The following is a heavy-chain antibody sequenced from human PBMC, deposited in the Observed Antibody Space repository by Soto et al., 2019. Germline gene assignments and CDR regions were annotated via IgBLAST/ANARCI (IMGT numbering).Heavy chain of an antibody. Sequence: EVQLVESGGGLVQPGGSQRLSCEASGFTFSSHWMHWVRQVPGKGLVWVSRLNGDGTTTNYADSVKGRFTISRDNAKNTVYLQMGSLRAEDTAVYYCARGIRIYYAMDVWGQGTTVTVSS. D-gene: IGHD2-15*01. J-gene: IGHJ6*02. CDR1: GFTFSSHW. CDR3: ARGIRIYYAMDV. CDR2: LNGDGTTT. V-gene: IGHV3-74*01.